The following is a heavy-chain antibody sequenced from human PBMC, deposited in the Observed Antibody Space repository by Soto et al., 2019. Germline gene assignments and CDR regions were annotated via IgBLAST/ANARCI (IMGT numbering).Heavy chain of an antibody. V-gene: IGHV1-2*04. CDR2: INPNSGGT. D-gene: IGHD2-2*01. CDR3: ARDYCSSTSCLYYYYYGMDV. CDR1: GYTFTGYY. J-gene: IGHJ6*02. Sequence: GASVKVSCKASGYTFTGYYMHWVRQAPGQGLEWMGWINPNSGGTNYAQKFQGWVTMTRDTSISTAYMELSRLRSDDTAVYYCARDYCSSTSCLYYYYYGMDVWGQGTTVTVS.